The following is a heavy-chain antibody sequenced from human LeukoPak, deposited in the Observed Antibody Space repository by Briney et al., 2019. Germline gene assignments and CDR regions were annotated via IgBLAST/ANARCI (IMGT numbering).Heavy chain of an antibody. CDR3: ARGGLEDWFDP. CDR2: ISSSGTYT. D-gene: IGHD2-15*01. CDR1: GFTFSDAY. Sequence: GGSLRLSCAASGFTFSDAYMSWIRQAPGKGLEWVSYISSSGTYTNYADSVKGRFTVSRDNAKNSVTLQMNSLRADDTAIYYCARGGLEDWFDPWGQGTLVTVSS. J-gene: IGHJ5*02. V-gene: IGHV3-11*05.